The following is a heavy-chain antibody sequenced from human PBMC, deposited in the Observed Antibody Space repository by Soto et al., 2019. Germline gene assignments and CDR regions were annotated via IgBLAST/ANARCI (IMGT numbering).Heavy chain of an antibody. CDR1: GFTFSSYG. CDR3: ARDRTYYGSGSKGMDF. J-gene: IGHJ6*02. CDR2: IRYDGSNK. D-gene: IGHD3-10*01. Sequence: GGSLRLSCVAAGFTFSSYGMHWVRQAPGKGLEWLAIIRYDGSNKYYGDSVKGRSTISRDNSKNTLYLEMNSLRAEDTAVYYCARDRTYYGSGSKGMDFWGQGTTVTVSS. V-gene: IGHV3-33*01.